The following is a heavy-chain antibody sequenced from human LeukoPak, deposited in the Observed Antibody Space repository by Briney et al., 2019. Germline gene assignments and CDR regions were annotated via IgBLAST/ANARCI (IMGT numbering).Heavy chain of an antibody. CDR2: IKQDGSEK. CDR3: ANIEDTGTYYFDY. J-gene: IGHJ4*02. D-gene: IGHD3-10*01. Sequence: GGSLRLSCAASGFTFSRYWMSWVRQAPGKGLEWVANIKQDGSEKYHVESVKGRFTVSRDNAKNSLYLQMNSLRAEDTAVYYCANIEDTGTYYFDYWGQGTLVTVSS. CDR1: GFTFSRYW. V-gene: IGHV3-7*01.